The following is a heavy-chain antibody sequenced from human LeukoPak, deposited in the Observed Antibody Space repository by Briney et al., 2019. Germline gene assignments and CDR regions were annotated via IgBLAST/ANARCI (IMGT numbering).Heavy chain of an antibody. D-gene: IGHD3-10*01. Sequence: TGGSLRLSCAASGFTFSSYDMHWVRQGTGKGLELVSAIGTAGDTYYPGSVKGRFTTSRENAKNSLYLQMNSLRVGDTAVYYCARGRGWGTFDIWGQGTMVTVSS. V-gene: IGHV3-13*04. J-gene: IGHJ3*02. CDR3: ARGRGWGTFDI. CDR2: IGTAGDT. CDR1: GFTFSSYD.